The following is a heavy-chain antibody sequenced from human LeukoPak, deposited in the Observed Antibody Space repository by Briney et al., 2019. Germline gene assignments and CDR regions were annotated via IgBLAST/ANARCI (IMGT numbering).Heavy chain of an antibody. CDR1: GGSISSGGYS. CDR2: TYYSGST. J-gene: IGHJ6*03. CDR3: ARRGRPWELPRKHYYYYYYMDV. Sequence: SETLSLTCAVSGGSISSGGYSWSWIRQPPGKGLEWIGYTYYSGSTNYNPSLKSRVTISVDTSKNQFSLKLSSVTAADTAVYYCARRGRPWELPRKHYYYYYYMDVWGKGTTVTISS. V-gene: IGHV4-30-4*07. D-gene: IGHD1-26*01.